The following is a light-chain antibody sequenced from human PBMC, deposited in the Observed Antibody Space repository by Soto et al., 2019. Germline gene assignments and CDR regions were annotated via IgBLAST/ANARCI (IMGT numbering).Light chain of an antibody. J-gene: IGLJ1*01. V-gene: IGLV2-14*01. CDR3: SSSTISSYI. CDR2: EVS. Sequence: QSALTQPASVSGSPGQSITISCTGTSSDVGGYNFVSWYQQHPGKAPKLMIYEVSNRSSGVSSRFSGSESGNTASLTISGLRAEDEADYYCSSSTISSYIFGTGTKVTVL. CDR1: SSDVGGYNF.